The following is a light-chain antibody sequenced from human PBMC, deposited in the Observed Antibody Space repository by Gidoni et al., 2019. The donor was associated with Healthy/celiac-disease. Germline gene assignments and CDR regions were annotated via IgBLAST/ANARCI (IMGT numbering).Light chain of an antibody. Sequence: QSVLTQPPSVSEAPRQRVTISCSGSSSNIGNNAVNWYQQLPGKAPKLLIYYDDLLPSGVSDRFSGSKSGPSASLAISGLQSEDEAVYYCAAWDDSLNGVVFGGGTKLTVL. J-gene: IGLJ2*01. V-gene: IGLV1-36*01. CDR1: SSNIGNNA. CDR3: AAWDDSLNGVV. CDR2: YDD.